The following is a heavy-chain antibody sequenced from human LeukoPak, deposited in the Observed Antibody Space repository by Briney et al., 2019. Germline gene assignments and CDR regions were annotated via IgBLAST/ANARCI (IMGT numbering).Heavy chain of an antibody. V-gene: IGHV3-23*01. CDR3: ARDRLHYDSLTGYPAD. D-gene: IGHD3-9*01. CDR2: ISGGGDIT. J-gene: IGHJ4*02. CDR1: GFTFSSYA. Sequence: GGSLRLSCAASGFTFSSYAMNWVRQAPGKGLEWVSAISGGGDITYYADSVKGRFTISRDNSKNTLYLQMNSLRAEDTAVYYCARDRLHYDSLTGYPADWGQGTLVTVSS.